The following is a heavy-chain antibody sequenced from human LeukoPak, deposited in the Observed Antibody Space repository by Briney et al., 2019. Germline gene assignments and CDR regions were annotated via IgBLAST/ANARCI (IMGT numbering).Heavy chain of an antibody. V-gene: IGHV3-7*01. CDR2: IRQDESLK. CDR3: ARWSGEWGDLNFDY. Sequence: GGSLRLSCAASGFTFSDFWMSWVRQAPGKGLQWVANIRQDESLKQYVDSVKGRFTISRDNAKNLLFLQMNSLRVEDTAVYYCARWSGEWGDLNFDYWGQGALVTVSS. CDR1: GFTFSDFW. J-gene: IGHJ4*02. D-gene: IGHD3-10*01.